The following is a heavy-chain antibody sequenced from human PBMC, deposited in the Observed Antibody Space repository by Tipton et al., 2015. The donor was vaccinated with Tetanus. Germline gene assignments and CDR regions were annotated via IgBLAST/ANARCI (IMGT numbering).Heavy chain of an antibody. J-gene: IGHJ6*02. CDR2: VFDSGTS. Sequence: TLSLTCSLSGGSISNSEYYWAWIRQPPGKGLEWIGSVFDSGTSYYNPSLKSRVTISVDTSKNHFSLRLSSVTAADTAVYYCARHSGWYNFFTGVDAWGQGTAVTVSS. D-gene: IGHD6-19*01. V-gene: IGHV4-39*07. CDR3: ARHSGWYNFFTGVDA. CDR1: GGSISNSEYY.